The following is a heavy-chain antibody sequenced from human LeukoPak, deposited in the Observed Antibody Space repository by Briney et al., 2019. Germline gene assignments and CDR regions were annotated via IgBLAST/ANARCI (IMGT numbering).Heavy chain of an antibody. CDR2: ISGSSSYT. V-gene: IGHV3-11*06. J-gene: IGHJ6*02. Sequence: GGSLRLSCAASGFTFSDYYMCWIRQAPGKGLEWVSYISGSSSYTNYADSVRGRFTISRDNAKSSLYLQMNSLRAEDTAVYYCATVVVAAPYGMDVWGQGTTVTVSS. CDR3: ATVVVAAPYGMDV. D-gene: IGHD2-15*01. CDR1: GFTFSDYY.